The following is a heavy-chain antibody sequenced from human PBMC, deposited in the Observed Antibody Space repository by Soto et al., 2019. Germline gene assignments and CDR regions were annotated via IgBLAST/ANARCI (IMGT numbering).Heavy chain of an antibody. Sequence: GGSLRLSCAASGFTFSSYGMHWVRQAPGKGLEWVAVIWYDGSNKYYADSVKGRFTISRDNSKNTLYLQMNSLRAEDTAVYYCARENLSRDGYNSPFDYWGQGTLVTVSS. V-gene: IGHV3-33*01. D-gene: IGHD5-12*01. CDR2: IWYDGSNK. CDR1: GFTFSSYG. CDR3: ARENLSRDGYNSPFDY. J-gene: IGHJ4*02.